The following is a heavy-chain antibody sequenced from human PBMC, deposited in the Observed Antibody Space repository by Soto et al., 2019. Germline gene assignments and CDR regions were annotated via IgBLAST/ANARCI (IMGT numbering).Heavy chain of an antibody. CDR2: IYSGGST. J-gene: IGHJ6*02. CDR3: ARDRLIAVAGMSRYYYYYGMDV. Sequence: GGSLRLSCAASGFTVSSNYMSWVRQAPGKGLEWVSVIYSGGSTHYADSVKGRFTISRDNSKNTLYLQMNSLRAEDTAVYYCARDRLIAVAGMSRYYYYYGMDVWGQGTTVTVSS. CDR1: GFTVSSNY. V-gene: IGHV3-53*01. D-gene: IGHD6-19*01.